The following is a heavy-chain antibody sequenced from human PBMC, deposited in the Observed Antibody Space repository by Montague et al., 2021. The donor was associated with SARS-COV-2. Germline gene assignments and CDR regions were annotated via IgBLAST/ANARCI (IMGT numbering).Heavy chain of an antibody. Sequence: SETLSLTCAVHGGSFSTYSWSWIRQPPGKGLEWIGEIHHGGSTNYNPSLKSRVTISADTSKNQFSLKLTSVAAADTAVYYCARLGDGVVSSPILGVGPYYSYYYMDVWGKGTTVTVSS. CDR1: GGSFSTYS. V-gene: IGHV4-34*01. D-gene: IGHD3-10*01. J-gene: IGHJ6*03. CDR2: IHHGGST. CDR3: ARLGDGVVSSPILGVGPYYSYYYMDV.